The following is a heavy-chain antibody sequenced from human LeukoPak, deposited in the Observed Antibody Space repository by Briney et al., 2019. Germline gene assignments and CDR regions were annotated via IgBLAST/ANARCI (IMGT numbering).Heavy chain of an antibody. CDR3: ARDGGYLGAFDI. Sequence: PGGSLRLSCAASGFTFSSYWMSWVRQAPGKGLEWVSSISSSSSYIYYADSVKGRFTISRDNAKNSLYLQMNSLRAEDTAVYYCARDGGYLGAFDIWGQGTMVTVSS. CDR1: GFTFSSYW. D-gene: IGHD5-18*01. CDR2: ISSSSSYI. V-gene: IGHV3-21*01. J-gene: IGHJ3*02.